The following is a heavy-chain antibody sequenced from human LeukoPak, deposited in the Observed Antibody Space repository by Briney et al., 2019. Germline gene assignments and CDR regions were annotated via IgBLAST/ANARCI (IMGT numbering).Heavy chain of an antibody. CDR1: GGSFSGYY. J-gene: IGHJ3*02. Sequence: SETLSLTCAVYGGSFSGYYWSWIRQPPGKGRDWMGEINHSGSTNYNPSLKSRVTISVDTSKNQSSLKLSSVPAAATAVYYCARAFLEYCSSTSCYAFDIWGQGTMVTVSS. CDR2: INHSGST. CDR3: ARAFLEYCSSTSCYAFDI. D-gene: IGHD2-2*01. V-gene: IGHV4-34*01.